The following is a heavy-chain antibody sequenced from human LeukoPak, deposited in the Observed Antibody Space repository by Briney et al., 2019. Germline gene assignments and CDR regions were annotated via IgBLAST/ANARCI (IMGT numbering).Heavy chain of an antibody. CDR1: GYSISSGYY. V-gene: IGHV4-38-2*02. CDR3: ARSKAVAGTHYYYYYYMDV. CDR2: IYYSGST. J-gene: IGHJ6*03. Sequence: SETLSLTCTVSGYSISSGYYWGWIRQPPGKGLEWIGSIYYSGSTYYNPSLKSRVTISVDTSKNQFSLKLSSVTAADTAVYYCARSKAVAGTHYYYYYYMDVWGKGTTVTVSS. D-gene: IGHD6-19*01.